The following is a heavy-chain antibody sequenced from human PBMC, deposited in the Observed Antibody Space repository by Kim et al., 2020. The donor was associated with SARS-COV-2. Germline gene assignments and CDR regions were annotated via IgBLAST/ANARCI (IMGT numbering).Heavy chain of an antibody. D-gene: IGHD3-9*01. V-gene: IGHV1-8*01. J-gene: IGHJ4*02. CDR3: ARGVRTISNYDY. Sequence: ASVKVSCKASGYTFTSYDLNWVRQATVQGLEWMGWMNPNIGNAGYAQKFQGRVTMTMDPSITTAYMELSSLRSEDTAVYYCARGVRTISNYDYWGQGTLVTVSS. CDR2: MNPNIGNA. CDR1: GYTFTSYD.